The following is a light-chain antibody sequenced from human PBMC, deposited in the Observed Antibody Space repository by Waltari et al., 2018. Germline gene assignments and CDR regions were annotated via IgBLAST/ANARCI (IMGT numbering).Light chain of an antibody. J-gene: IGLJ2*01. CDR2: MDN. Sequence: QSVLTQPPSVSGTPGQRVTISCSGSSSNIGRNFVYWYQQLPGTAPKLLIYMDNQRPSGVPCRISGSKSGPSASLAISGLRSEEEGNYYCAAWDDSLSGFVLFGGGTKVTVL. CDR3: AAWDDSLSGFVL. CDR1: SSNIGRNF. V-gene: IGLV1-47*01.